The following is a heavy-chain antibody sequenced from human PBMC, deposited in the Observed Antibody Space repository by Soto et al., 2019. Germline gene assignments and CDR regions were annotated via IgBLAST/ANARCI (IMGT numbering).Heavy chain of an antibody. CDR1: GYTFTSYG. Sequence: ASVKVSCKASGYTFTSYGISWVRQAPGQGLKWMGWISAYNGNTNYAQKLQGRVTMTTDTSTSTAYMELRSLRSDDTAVYYCAXAVYDFWSGSLYYGMDVWGQGTTVTVSS. CDR3: AXAVYDFWSGSLYYGMDV. V-gene: IGHV1-18*01. D-gene: IGHD3-3*01. J-gene: IGHJ6*02. CDR2: ISAYNGNT.